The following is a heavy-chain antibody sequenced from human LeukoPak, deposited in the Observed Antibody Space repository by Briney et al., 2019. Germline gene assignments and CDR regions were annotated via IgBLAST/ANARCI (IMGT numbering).Heavy chain of an antibody. CDR2: IYYSGST. CDR1: GGTISSYY. J-gene: IGHJ4*02. CDR3: ARDPLRTGNFDC. V-gene: IGHV4-59*01. D-gene: IGHD3-3*01. Sequence: PSEALTLTCTVSGGTISSYYWSWIRQPPGKGLEWIGYIYYSGSTNYNPSLKSRVTISVDTSKNQFSLKLSSVTAADTAVYYCARDPLRTGNFDCWGQGTLVTVSS.